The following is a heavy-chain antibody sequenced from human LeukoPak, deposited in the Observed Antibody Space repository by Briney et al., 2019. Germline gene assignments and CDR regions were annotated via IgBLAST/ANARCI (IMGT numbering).Heavy chain of an antibody. CDR1: GFTFSSYA. D-gene: IGHD2/OR15-2a*01. CDR3: ALRASTNIPGY. CDR2: ISYDGSNK. J-gene: IGHJ4*02. Sequence: GGSLRLSCAASGFTFSSYAMHWVRQAPGKGLEWVAVISYDGSNKCYADSVKGRFTISRDNSKNTLYLQMNSLRAEDTAVYYCALRASTNIPGYWGQGTLVTVSS. V-gene: IGHV3-30-3*01.